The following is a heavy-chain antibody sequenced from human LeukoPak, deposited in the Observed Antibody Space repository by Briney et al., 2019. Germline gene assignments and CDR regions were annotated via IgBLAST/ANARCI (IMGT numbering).Heavy chain of an antibody. Sequence: GGSLRLSCAASGFTFSIYAMSWVRQAPGKGLEWVSAVSGSGSSTYYADSVKGRFTISRDSAKNVLYLQMNSLRDEDTALFYCVREVKDTTGYYFDYWGQGTLVTVSS. CDR1: GFTFSIYA. V-gene: IGHV3-23*01. D-gene: IGHD1-26*01. CDR2: VSGSGSST. CDR3: VREVKDTTGYYFDY. J-gene: IGHJ4*02.